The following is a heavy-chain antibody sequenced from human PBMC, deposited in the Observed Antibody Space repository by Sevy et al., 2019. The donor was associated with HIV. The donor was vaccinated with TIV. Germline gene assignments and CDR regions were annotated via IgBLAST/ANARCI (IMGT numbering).Heavy chain of an antibody. Sequence: GESLKISCAASGFTFSSYWMSWVRQAPGKGLEWVANIKQDGSEKYYVDSVKGRFTISRDNAKNSLYLQMNSLRAEDTAVYYCARDGITGTPKDAFYIWGQGTMVTVSS. V-gene: IGHV3-7*03. D-gene: IGHD1-7*01. CDR2: IKQDGSEK. CDR1: GFTFSSYW. J-gene: IGHJ3*02. CDR3: ARDGITGTPKDAFYI.